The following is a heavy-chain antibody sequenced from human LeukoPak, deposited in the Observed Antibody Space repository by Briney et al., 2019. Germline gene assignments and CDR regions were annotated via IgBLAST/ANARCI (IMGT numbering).Heavy chain of an antibody. CDR2: IYTSGST. CDR1: GGSISSYY. Sequence: SETLSLTCTVSGGSISSYYWSWIRQPAGKGLEWIGRIYTSGSTNYNHSLKSRVTMSVDTSKNQFSLKLSSVTAADTAVYYCARALHLRGAAVAGPNWFDPWGQGILVTVSS. J-gene: IGHJ5*02. D-gene: IGHD6-19*01. CDR3: ARALHLRGAAVAGPNWFDP. V-gene: IGHV4-4*07.